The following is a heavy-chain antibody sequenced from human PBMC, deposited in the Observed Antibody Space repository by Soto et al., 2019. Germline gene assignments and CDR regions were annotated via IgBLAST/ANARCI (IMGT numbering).Heavy chain of an antibody. CDR1: GFTFSNAW. CDR2: IKSKTDGGTT. Sequence: GGSLRLSCAASGFTFSNAWMSWVRQAPGKGLEWVGRIKSKTDGGTTDYAAPVKGRFTNSRDDSKNTLYLQMNSLKTEDTAVYYCTTVGPIVVVVAAFDYWGQGTLVTVSS. V-gene: IGHV3-15*01. D-gene: IGHD2-15*01. CDR3: TTVGPIVVVVAAFDY. J-gene: IGHJ4*02.